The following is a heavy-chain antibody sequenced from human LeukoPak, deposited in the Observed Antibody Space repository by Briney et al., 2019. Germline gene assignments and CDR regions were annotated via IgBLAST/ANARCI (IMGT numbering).Heavy chain of an antibody. CDR1: GGSISSYY. D-gene: IGHD3-22*01. J-gene: IGHJ4*02. CDR2: IYYSGST. V-gene: IGHV4-59*01. Sequence: SETLSLTCTVSGGSISSYYWSWIRQPPGKGLEWIGYIYYSGSTNYNPSLKSRVTISVDLSKNQFSLKLSSVTAADTAVYYCARASYSYDINGWVPFDYWGQGTLVTVSS. CDR3: ARASYSYDINGWVPFDY.